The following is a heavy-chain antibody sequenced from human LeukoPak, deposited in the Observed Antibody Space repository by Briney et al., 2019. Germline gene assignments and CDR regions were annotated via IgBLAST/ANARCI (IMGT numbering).Heavy chain of an antibody. CDR1: GFTFNNYW. D-gene: IGHD1-26*01. CDR2: IKQDGSEK. Sequence: GGSLRLSCVASGFTFNNYWMSWVRQAPGKGPEWVANIKQDGSEKYYMDSVKGRFTISRDNAKNSLYLHMDSLRAEDTAFYYCARDKIVGATSLDYWGQGTLVTVSS. CDR3: ARDKIVGATSLDY. V-gene: IGHV3-7*01. J-gene: IGHJ4*02.